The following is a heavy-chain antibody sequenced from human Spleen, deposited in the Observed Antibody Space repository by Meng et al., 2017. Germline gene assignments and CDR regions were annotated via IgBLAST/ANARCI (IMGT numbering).Heavy chain of an antibody. V-gene: IGHV1-18*01. J-gene: IGHJ4*02. D-gene: IGHD3-10*01. CDR3: ARGTPGRSYSDY. Sequence: QVQMVQSGAEGKKPGASVKVSCKASDYTFTGYGVSWVRQAPGQGLEWMAWLGAHDGDTSHAPKFQGRVTVSADRPTATAYMELRSLRSDDTAVYYCARGTPGRSYSDYWGQGTLVTVSS. CDR1: DYTFTGYG. CDR2: LGAHDGDT.